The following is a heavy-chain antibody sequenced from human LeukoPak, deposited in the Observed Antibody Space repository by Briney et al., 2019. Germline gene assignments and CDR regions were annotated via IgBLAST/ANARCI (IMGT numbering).Heavy chain of an antibody. CDR3: ARGLFYDRRLNFDY. V-gene: IGHV4-34*01. J-gene: IGHJ4*02. CDR2: INHSGST. Sequence: SETLSLTCAVYGGSFSGYYWSWIRQPPGKGLEWIGEINHSGSTNYNPSLKSRVTISVDTSKNQFSLKLSSVTAADTAVYYCARGLFYDRRLNFDYWGQGTLVTVSS. CDR1: GGSFSGYY. D-gene: IGHD2/OR15-2a*01.